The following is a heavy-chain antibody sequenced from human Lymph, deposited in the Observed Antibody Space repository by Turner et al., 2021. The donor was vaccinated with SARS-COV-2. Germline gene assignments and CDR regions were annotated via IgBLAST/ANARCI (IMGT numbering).Heavy chain of an antibody. J-gene: IGHJ5*02. D-gene: IGHD6-19*01. CDR2: ISYDGSSK. CDR1: GFTFSSYA. Sequence: QVQLVESGGGVVQPGGSLRLSCAASGFTFSSYAMHWVRQAPGKGLEWVAVISYDGSSKFHADSVKGRFTISRDNSKNTLYLQMNNLRAGDTAVYYCARDALKKEVADTSDNWFDPWGQGTLVTVSS. CDR3: ARDALKKEVADTSDNWFDP. V-gene: IGHV3-30-3*01.